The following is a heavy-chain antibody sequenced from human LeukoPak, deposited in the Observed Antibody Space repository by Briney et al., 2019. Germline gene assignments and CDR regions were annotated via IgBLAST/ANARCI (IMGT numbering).Heavy chain of an antibody. D-gene: IGHD3-22*01. Sequence: SQTLSLTCSVSGDSISSGDYYWSWVRQPPGKTLECIGYIYYSGSTYSNPSLRSRVTISVDTPNKQFSLKLSSVTAADTAVYYCARDTRMSSGYHYFDLWGQGTLVTVSS. CDR2: IYYSGST. J-gene: IGHJ4*02. CDR1: GDSISSGDYY. CDR3: ARDTRMSSGYHYFDL. V-gene: IGHV4-30-4*01.